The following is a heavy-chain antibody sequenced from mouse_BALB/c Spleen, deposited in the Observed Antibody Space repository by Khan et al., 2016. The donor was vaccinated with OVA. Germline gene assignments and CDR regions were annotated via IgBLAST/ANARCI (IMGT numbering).Heavy chain of an antibody. Sequence: VQLKESGPSLVKPSQTLSLTCSVTGDSITSSYWNWIRKFPGNKLEYMGYISYSGSTYYNLSLKSRISITRDTSKNQYYLQLNSVTTEYTATYYGARYEYGDAMDYWGQGTSVTVSA. CDR1: GDSITSSY. D-gene: IGHD1-2*01. CDR2: ISYSGST. J-gene: IGHJ4*01. CDR3: ARYEYGDAMDY. V-gene: IGHV3-8*02.